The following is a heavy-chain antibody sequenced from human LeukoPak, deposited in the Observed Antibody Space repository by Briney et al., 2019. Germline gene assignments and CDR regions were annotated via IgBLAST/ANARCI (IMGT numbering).Heavy chain of an antibody. D-gene: IGHD3-9*01. CDR3: ARGEDILTGYGGSDY. V-gene: IGHV3-33*01. CDR1: GFTFISYG. Sequence: GGSLRLSCAAYGFTFISYGMHWVRQAPGKGLEWVAVIWYDGSNKYYADSVKGRFTISRDNSKNTLYLQMNSLRAEDTAVYYCARGEDILTGYGGSDYWGQGTLVTVSS. CDR2: IWYDGSNK. J-gene: IGHJ4*02.